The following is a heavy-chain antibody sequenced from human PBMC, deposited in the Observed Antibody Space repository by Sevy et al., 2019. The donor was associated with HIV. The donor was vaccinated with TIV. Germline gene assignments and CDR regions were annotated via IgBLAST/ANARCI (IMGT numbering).Heavy chain of an antibody. CDR2: ISYDGSNK. CDR1: GFTFSSYG. V-gene: IGHV3-30*18. J-gene: IGHJ4*02. Sequence: SLRLSCAASGFTFSSYGMHWVRQAPGKGLEWVAVISYDGSNKYYADSVKGRFTISRDNSKNTLYLQMNSLRAEDTAVYYCAKDHSWYYFDYWGQGTLVTVSS. CDR3: AKDHSWYYFDY. D-gene: IGHD6-13*01.